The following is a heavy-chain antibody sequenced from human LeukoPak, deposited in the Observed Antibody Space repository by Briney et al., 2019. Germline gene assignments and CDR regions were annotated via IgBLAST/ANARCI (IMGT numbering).Heavy chain of an antibody. Sequence: PSETLSLTCTVSGGSISSYYWSWIRQPPGKGLEWIGSIYHSGSTYYNPSLKSRVTISVDTSKNQFSLKLSSVTAADTAVYYCARDYYGSGNYRYWFDPWGQGTLVTVSS. CDR1: GGSISSYY. CDR3: ARDYYGSGNYRYWFDP. V-gene: IGHV4-59*12. D-gene: IGHD3-10*01. J-gene: IGHJ5*02. CDR2: IYHSGST.